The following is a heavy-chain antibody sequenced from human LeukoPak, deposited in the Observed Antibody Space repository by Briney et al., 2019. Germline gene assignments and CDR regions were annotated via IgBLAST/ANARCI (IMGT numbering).Heavy chain of an antibody. D-gene: IGHD6-13*01. J-gene: IGHJ4*02. V-gene: IGHV1-8*01. CDR2: SNPNSGNT. Sequence: ASVKVSCKASGYTFTSYDINLVRQASGQGLEWMGWSNPNSGNTGYAQKFQGRVTMTRNTSISTAYMELSSLRSEDTAVYYCARGAGEQQLVGEGFDYWGQGTLVTVSS. CDR1: GYTFTSYD. CDR3: ARGAGEQQLVGEGFDY.